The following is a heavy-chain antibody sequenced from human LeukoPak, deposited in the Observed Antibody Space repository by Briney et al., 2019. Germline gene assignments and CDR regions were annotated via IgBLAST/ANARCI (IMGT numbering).Heavy chain of an antibody. Sequence: GGSLRLSCTVSGFTVSINSMSWVRQAPGKGLEWVSFIYSGGNTHYSDSVKGRFTISRDNSKNTPYLQMNSLRAEDTAVYYCARAVTNDAFDIWGQGTMVTVSS. V-gene: IGHV3-53*01. CDR1: GFTVSINS. CDR3: ARAVTNDAFDI. J-gene: IGHJ3*02. CDR2: IYSGGNT.